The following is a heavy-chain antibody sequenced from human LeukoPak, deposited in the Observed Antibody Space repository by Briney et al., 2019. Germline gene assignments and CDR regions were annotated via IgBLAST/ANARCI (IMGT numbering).Heavy chain of an antibody. V-gene: IGHV4-59*08. Sequence: SETLSLTCTVSGGSLTSYYWSWIRQPPGKGLGWNGHIYYSGSTDYNPSLKGRVTISVATSKTQFSLKLTSVTAADTAVYYCARLDSSGYYYFDYWGQGTLVTVSS. D-gene: IGHD6-19*01. CDR1: GGSLTSYY. CDR2: IYYSGST. CDR3: ARLDSSGYYYFDY. J-gene: IGHJ4*02.